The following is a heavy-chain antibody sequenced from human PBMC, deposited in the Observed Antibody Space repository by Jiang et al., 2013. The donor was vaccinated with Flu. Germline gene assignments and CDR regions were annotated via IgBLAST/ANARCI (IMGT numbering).Heavy chain of an antibody. D-gene: IGHD6-13*01. Sequence: TVSGGRPSVLTTGAGSGRPHGKGLEWIGYIHYSGSTDYNSSLKSRVTISIGTSKNQFSLKLYSVTAADTAVYYCARVRAPEVAANYFDYWGQGTLVTVTS. CDR1: GGRPSVLTT. CDR2: IHYSGST. V-gene: IGHV4-59*01. J-gene: IGHJ4*02. CDR3: ARVRAPEVAANYFDY.